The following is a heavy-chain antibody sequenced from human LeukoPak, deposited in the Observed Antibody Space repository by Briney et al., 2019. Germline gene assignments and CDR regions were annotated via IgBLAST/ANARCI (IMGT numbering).Heavy chain of an antibody. CDR1: GFTFSGYV. Sequence: GGSLRLSCVASGFTFSGYVMSWVRQAPGRGLECVAGISGSGDKTYYAGSVKGRFSISRDNSKNTLYLQMNSLRAEDTALYFCARLPGDIPPHFDRWFDSWGQGILVTVSS. CDR2: ISGSGDKT. J-gene: IGHJ5*01. CDR3: ARLPGDIPPHFDRWFDS. V-gene: IGHV3-23*01. D-gene: IGHD7-27*01.